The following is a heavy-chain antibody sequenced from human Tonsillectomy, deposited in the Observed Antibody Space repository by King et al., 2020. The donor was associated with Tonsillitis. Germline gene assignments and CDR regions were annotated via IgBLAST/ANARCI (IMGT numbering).Heavy chain of an antibody. J-gene: IGHJ4*02. CDR1: GDSVSSGSYY. Sequence: QLQESGPGLVKPSETLSLTCTVSGDSVSSGSYYWTWIRQPPGKGLEWIGFIFHSGSLSYSPSLKSRVTISIDGSKNQFSLNLGSVTAADTAVYYCARGYNWNDYWGQGTLVTVSS. CDR2: IFHSGSL. D-gene: IGHD1-20*01. CDR3: ARGYNWNDY. V-gene: IGHV4-61*01.